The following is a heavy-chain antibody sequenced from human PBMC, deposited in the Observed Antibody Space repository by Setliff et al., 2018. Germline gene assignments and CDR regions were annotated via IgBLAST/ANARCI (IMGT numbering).Heavy chain of an antibody. D-gene: IGHD3-10*01. J-gene: IGHJ4*02. CDR2: INTSGST. Sequence: PSETLSLTCTVSGGSISSAPYYWSWIRQPAGKGLQWIGRINTSGSTKYNPSLKSRVTMSVDTSKNQFSLKLSAVAAADTAVYYCARDVGGEGYFDSWGQGTLVTSPQ. CDR1: GGSISSAPYY. CDR3: ARDVGGEGYFDS. V-gene: IGHV4-61*02.